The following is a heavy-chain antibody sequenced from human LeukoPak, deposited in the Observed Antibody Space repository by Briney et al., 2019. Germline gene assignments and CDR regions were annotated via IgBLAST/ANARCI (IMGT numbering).Heavy chain of an antibody. V-gene: IGHV3-30*19. J-gene: IGHJ4*02. CDR2: ISYDGSNK. D-gene: IGHD5-18*01. CDR3: ARDHAMTGYSYGRYFDY. Sequence: PGGSLRLSCAASGFTFSSYGMHWVRQAPGKGLEWVAVISYDGSNKYYADSVKGRFTISRDNSKDTLYVQMNSLRAEDTAVYYCARDHAMTGYSYGRYFDYWGQGTLLTVSS. CDR1: GFTFSSYG.